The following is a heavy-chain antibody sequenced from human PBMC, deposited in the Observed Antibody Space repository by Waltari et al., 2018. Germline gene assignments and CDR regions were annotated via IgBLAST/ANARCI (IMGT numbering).Heavy chain of an antibody. CDR3: ARGPTSYDSSGYYYPDY. J-gene: IGHJ4*02. CDR1: GGSISRYY. V-gene: IGHV4-59*01. CDR2: IYYSGST. Sequence: QVQLQESGPGLVKPSETLSLTCTVSGGSISRYYWSWIRQPPGKGLEWIGYIYYSGSTNYNPSLKSRVTISVDTSKNQFSLKLSSVTAADTAVYYCARGPTSYDSSGYYYPDYWGQGTLVTVSS. D-gene: IGHD3-22*01.